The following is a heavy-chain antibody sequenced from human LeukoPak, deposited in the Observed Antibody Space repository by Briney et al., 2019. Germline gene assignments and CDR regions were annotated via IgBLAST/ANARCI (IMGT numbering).Heavy chain of an antibody. J-gene: IGHJ5*02. CDR3: ATDFYDST. D-gene: IGHD3-22*01. Sequence: PGGSLRLSCATSGFTFSNAWMNWVRQAPGKGLEWVGRIRSNSDGGTIDYAAPVKGRFTLSRDDSKTTLYLQMNSLQTEDTAVYYCATDFYDSTWGQGTLVTASS. V-gene: IGHV3-15*07. CDR1: GFTFSNAW. CDR2: IRSNSDGGTI.